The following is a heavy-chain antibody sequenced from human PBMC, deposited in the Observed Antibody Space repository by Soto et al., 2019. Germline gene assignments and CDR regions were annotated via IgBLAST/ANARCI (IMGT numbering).Heavy chain of an antibody. Sequence: EVQLVETGGGLIQPGGSLRLSCAASGFTVSSNYMSWVRQAPGKGLEWVSVIYSGGSTYYADSVKGRFTISRDNSKNTLYLQMNSLRAEDTAVYYCARVKRGGSSWYPNWFDPWGQGTLVTVSS. CDR1: GFTVSSNY. J-gene: IGHJ5*02. D-gene: IGHD6-13*01. CDR3: ARVKRGGSSWYPNWFDP. V-gene: IGHV3-53*02. CDR2: IYSGGST.